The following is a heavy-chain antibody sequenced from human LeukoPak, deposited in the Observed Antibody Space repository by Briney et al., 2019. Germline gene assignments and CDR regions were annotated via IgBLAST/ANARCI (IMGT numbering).Heavy chain of an antibody. Sequence: SETLSLTCTVSGGSISSYYWSWIRQPPGKGLEWIGYMYYSGSTNYNPSTNYNPSLKSRVTISVDTSKNQFSLKLSSVTAADTAVYYCAREERLGPRRHFDYWGQGTLVTVSS. CDR2: MYYSGST. J-gene: IGHJ4*02. CDR3: AREERLGPRRHFDY. V-gene: IGHV4-59*01. CDR1: GGSISSYY. D-gene: IGHD1-1*01.